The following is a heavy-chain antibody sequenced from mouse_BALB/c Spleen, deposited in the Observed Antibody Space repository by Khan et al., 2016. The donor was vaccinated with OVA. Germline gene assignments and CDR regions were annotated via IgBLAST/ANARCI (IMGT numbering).Heavy chain of an antibody. Sequence: EVQLVESGPGLVKPSQSLSLTCTVTGYSITSEYTWNWIRQFPGNKLEWMGFISYSGNTSYNPSLKSRISITRDTSKNQFFLQLNSVTSEDTATSCCGRKDYYDYDPFPYWGQGTLVTVSA. CDR3: GRKDYYDYDPFPY. J-gene: IGHJ3*01. CDR1: GYSITSEYT. V-gene: IGHV3-2*02. D-gene: IGHD2-4*01. CDR2: ISYSGNT.